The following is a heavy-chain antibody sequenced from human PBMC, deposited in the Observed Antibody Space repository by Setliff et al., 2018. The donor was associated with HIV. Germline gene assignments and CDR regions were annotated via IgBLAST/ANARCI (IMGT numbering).Heavy chain of an antibody. CDR3: ASGKGVRGVIIRGGLDV. V-gene: IGHV1-8*02. D-gene: IGHD3-10*01. CDR2: MNPNSGAT. CDR1: GGTFSSYT. Sequence: ASVKVSCKASGGTFSSYTISWVRQAPGQGLEWMGWMNPNSGATGYAQKFKDRFIMTRDTSISTAYMELSSLTSEDTAVYYCASGKGVRGVIIRGGLDVWGKGTTVTVSS. J-gene: IGHJ6*04.